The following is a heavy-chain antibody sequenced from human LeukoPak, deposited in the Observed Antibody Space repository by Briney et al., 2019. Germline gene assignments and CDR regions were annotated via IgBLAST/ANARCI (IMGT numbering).Heavy chain of an antibody. J-gene: IGHJ4*02. V-gene: IGHV4-4*07. CDR3: ASQYFLILSLYYFDY. Sequence: KPSETLSLTCTVSGGSISSYYWSWIRQPAGKGLEWIGRIYTSGSTNYNPSLKSRVTISVDTSKNQFSLKLSSVTAADTAVYYCASQYFLILSLYYFDYWGQGTLVTVSS. D-gene: IGHD3-10*02. CDR2: IYTSGST. CDR1: GGSISSYY.